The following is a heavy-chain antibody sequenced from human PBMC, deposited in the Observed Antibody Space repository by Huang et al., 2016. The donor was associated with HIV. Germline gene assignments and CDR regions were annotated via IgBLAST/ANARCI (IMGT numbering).Heavy chain of an antibody. J-gene: IGHJ4*02. CDR2: INQSGST. CDR1: GGSFSGYY. Sequence: QVQLQQWGAGLLKPSETLSLTCAVYGGSFSGYYWSWIRQPPGKGLEWIGEINQSGSTNYNPSLKSRVTISVDTSKNQFSLKLNSVTAADTAVYYCARGLHYGGNSGYWGQGTLVTVSS. V-gene: IGHV4-34*01. CDR3: ARGLHYGGNSGY. D-gene: IGHD4-17*01.